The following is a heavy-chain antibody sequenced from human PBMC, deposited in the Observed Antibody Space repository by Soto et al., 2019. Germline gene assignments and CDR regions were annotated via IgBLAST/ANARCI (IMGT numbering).Heavy chain of an antibody. J-gene: IGHJ4*02. V-gene: IGHV3-74*01. CDR2: INSDGSST. CDR3: ARDFEY. Sequence: EVQLVESGGGLVQPGGSLRLSCEASGFTFSTFWMHWVRQAPGKGLVWVSRINSDGSSTNYADSVKGRVTISRDNAKNMLYLQMNSLRAEDTAGDYCARDFEYWGQGTLVTVSS. CDR1: GFTFSTFW.